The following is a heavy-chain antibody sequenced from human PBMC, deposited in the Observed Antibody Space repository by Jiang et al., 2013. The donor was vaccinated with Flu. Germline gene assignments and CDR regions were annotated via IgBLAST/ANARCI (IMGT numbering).Heavy chain of an antibody. CDR3: ARNKDKGVTMITVSGDPRSLTP. J-gene: IGHJ4*02. Sequence: VQLVESGGGLVKPGGSLRLSCAASGFTFSSYRMNWVRQVPGKGLEWVSSISSRSSYIYYADSVKGRFTISRDNAQNSLYLQMNSLRAEDTALYYCARNKDKGVTMITVSGDPRSLTPWGQGTLVTVS. V-gene: IGHV3-21*01. D-gene: IGHD3-16*01. CDR1: GFTFSSYR. CDR2: ISSRSSYI.